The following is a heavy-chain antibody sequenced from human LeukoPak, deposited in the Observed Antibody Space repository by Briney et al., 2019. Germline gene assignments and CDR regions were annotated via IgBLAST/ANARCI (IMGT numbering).Heavy chain of an antibody. CDR2: INPNSGGT. Sequence: ASVKVSCKASGYTFTGYYMHWVRQAPGQGLEWMGWINPNSGGTNYAQKFQGRVTMTRDTSISTAYMELSRLRSDDTAVYYCARDTGYFYYGMDVWGQGTTVSVSS. D-gene: IGHD3-22*01. V-gene: IGHV1-2*02. CDR1: GYTFTGYY. J-gene: IGHJ6*02. CDR3: ARDTGYFYYGMDV.